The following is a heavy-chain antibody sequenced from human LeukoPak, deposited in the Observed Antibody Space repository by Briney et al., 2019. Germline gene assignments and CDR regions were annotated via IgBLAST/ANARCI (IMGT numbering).Heavy chain of an antibody. Sequence: PSETLSLTCTVSGGSISTYYWSWIRLPPGKGLEWVGYIYYTGATYYNPSLKSRVTISLDTSKNQFSLKLSSVTAADAAVYYCARAGYSYGTGYYFDYWGQGALVTVSS. D-gene: IGHD5-18*01. J-gene: IGHJ4*02. CDR2: IYYTGAT. CDR3: ARAGYSYGTGYYFDY. CDR1: GGSISTYY. V-gene: IGHV4-59*01.